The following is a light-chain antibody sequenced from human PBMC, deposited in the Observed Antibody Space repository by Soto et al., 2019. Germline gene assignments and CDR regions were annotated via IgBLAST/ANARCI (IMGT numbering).Light chain of an antibody. CDR2: GAS. V-gene: IGKV3-15*01. Sequence: EVVMTQSPATLSVSPGERATLSCRASQSVNANLAWYQQKPGQAPRLLIHGASNRATGIPARFSGSGFGTEFILTISCLQCDDFAVYYCQQNNTWLWTFGPATKVEI. CDR1: QSVNAN. CDR3: QQNNTWLWT. J-gene: IGKJ1*01.